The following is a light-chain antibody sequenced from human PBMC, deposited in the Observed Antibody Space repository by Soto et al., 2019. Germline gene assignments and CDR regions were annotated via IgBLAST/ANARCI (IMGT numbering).Light chain of an antibody. CDR3: QQYNNWPPLT. Sequence: EIVMTQSPATLSVSPGERATLSCRASQSVSSNLAWYQHKPGQAPRLLIYGASTRATGIPARFSGSGSGTEFTLTISSLQSEDVAVYYCQQYNNWPPLTFGGGNKVEIK. J-gene: IGKJ4*01. CDR2: GAS. V-gene: IGKV3-15*01. CDR1: QSVSSN.